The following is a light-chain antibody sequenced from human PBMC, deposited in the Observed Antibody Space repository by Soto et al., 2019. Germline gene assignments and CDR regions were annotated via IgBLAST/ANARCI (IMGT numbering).Light chain of an antibody. V-gene: IGLV1-44*01. CDR2: NNS. Sequence: QSVLTQPPSASGPPGQMVTISCSGSSSNIGSNTVNWYQQLPGMAPKLLIYNNSQRPSGVPDRFSGSKSGTSASLAISGLQSEDEADYYCAAWDDSLRGLEFGGGTKVTVL. CDR3: AAWDDSLRGLE. CDR1: SSNIGSNT. J-gene: IGLJ2*01.